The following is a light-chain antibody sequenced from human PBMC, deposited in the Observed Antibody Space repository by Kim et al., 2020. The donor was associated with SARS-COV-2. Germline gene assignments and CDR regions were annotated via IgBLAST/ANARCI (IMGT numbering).Light chain of an antibody. CDR2: GAS. Sequence: DVQMTQSPSSLATSVGDRVTLTCRASQGIGNYLAWYQQKPGKVPKLLIYGASTLQSGVPSRFSGSGSETDFILTISSLQPEDVATYYCQKYNSAPFTFGPGKRLEIK. J-gene: IGKJ5*01. CDR1: QGIGNY. CDR3: QKYNSAPFT. V-gene: IGKV1-27*01.